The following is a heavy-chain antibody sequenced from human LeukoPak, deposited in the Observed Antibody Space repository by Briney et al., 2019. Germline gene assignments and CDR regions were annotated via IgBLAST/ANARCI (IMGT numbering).Heavy chain of an antibody. V-gene: IGHV1-46*01. Sequence: ASVKVSCKASGYTFINNWMHWVRQAPGQGLEWIGLINPTGTGTLYAQKFQGRVTMTRDMSTKDTAVYYCARDNSVGDIAWWFDPWGQGTLVTVSS. CDR1: GYTFINNW. CDR3: FDP. D-gene: IGHD3-10*01. CDR2: INPTGTGT. J-gene: IGHJ5*02.